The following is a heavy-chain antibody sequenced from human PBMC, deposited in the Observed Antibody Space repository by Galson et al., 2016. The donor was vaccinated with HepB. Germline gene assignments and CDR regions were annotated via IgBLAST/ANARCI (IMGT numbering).Heavy chain of an antibody. CDR3: AMWGTTNI. CDR1: GLIFSTYW. Sequence: SLRLSCAASGLIFSTYWMNRVRQAPGKGLEWVANINPDGSAKKYVDSAKGRFTISRDNANKSLFLQMNSLRADDTAVYYCAMWGTTNIWGQGTMVTVSS. J-gene: IGHJ3*02. V-gene: IGHV3-7*03. CDR2: INPDGSAK. D-gene: IGHD3-16*01.